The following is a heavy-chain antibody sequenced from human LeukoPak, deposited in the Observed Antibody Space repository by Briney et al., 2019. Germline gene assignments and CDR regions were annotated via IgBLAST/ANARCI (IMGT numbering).Heavy chain of an antibody. D-gene: IGHD3-16*02. J-gene: IGHJ4*02. CDR3: ARARGGAGLSGD. V-gene: IGHV3-21*01. CDR1: GFTFSSYS. CDR2: ISSSSSYI. Sequence: PGGSLRLSCAASGFTFSSYSMNWVRQAPGKGLEWVSSISSSSSYIYYADSVKGRFTISRDNAKNSLYLQMNSLRAEDTAVYYCARARGGAGLSGDWGQGTLVTVSS.